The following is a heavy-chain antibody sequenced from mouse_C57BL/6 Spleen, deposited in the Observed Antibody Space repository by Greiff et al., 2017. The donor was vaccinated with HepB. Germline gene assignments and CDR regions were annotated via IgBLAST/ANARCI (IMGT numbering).Heavy chain of an antibody. D-gene: IGHD2-4*01. CDR1: GYTFTSYW. CDR2: IYPGYSDT. J-gene: IGHJ4*01. Sequence: VQLQQSGTVLARPGASVKMSCKTSGYTFTSYWMHWVKPRPGQGLEWIGAIYPGYSDTSYNQKFKGKAKLTAVTSASTAYMELSSQTDEDSAVFYCTTYYDYDGYAMDYWGQGTSVTVSS. V-gene: IGHV1-5*01. CDR3: TTYYDYDGYAMDY.